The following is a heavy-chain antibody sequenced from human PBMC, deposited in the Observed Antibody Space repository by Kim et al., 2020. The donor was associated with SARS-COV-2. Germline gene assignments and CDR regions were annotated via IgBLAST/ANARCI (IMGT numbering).Heavy chain of an antibody. CDR1: GFTFSSYG. CDR2: ISGSSGST. D-gene: IGHD3-22*01. V-gene: IGHV3-23*01. CDR3: SKSLVVVVKPLDH. J-gene: IGHJ4*02. Sequence: GGSLRLSCAASGFTFSSYGMSWVRQAPGKGLEWVSAISGSSGSTYYADSVKGRFTISRANSKNTLCLQMNSLRAEDTAVYNCSKSLVVVVKPLDHLGQGT.